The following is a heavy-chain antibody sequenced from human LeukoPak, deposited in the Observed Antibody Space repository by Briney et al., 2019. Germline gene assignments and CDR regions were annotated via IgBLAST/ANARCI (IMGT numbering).Heavy chain of an antibody. Sequence: GGSLRLSFVASGFTFSDYYMSWIRRSPEKGLERGSYIDPSGDTISYADSVKGRFTISRDNARNSLYRHMNALRAEDTAVYSCARYRGHSTTWPYFSDYCGQGTLLTVSS. CDR3: ARYRGHSTTWPYFSDY. CDR1: GFTFSDYY. J-gene: IGHJ4*02. V-gene: IGHV3-11*04. CDR2: IDPSGDTI. D-gene: IGHD6-13*01.